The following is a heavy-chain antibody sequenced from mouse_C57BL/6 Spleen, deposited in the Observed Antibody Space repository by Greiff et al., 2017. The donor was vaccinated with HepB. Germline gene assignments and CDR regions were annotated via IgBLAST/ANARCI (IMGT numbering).Heavy chain of an antibody. Sequence: EVQLQQSGPELVKPGASVKISCKASGYSFTGYYMNWVKQSPEKSLEWIGEINPSTGGTTYNQKFKAKATLTVDKSSSTAYMQLKSLTSEDSAVYYCARDDYEYYYAMDYWGQGTSVTVSS. CDR3: ARDDYEYYYAMDY. CDR2: INPSTGGT. J-gene: IGHJ4*01. V-gene: IGHV1-42*01. CDR1: GYSFTGYY. D-gene: IGHD2-4*01.